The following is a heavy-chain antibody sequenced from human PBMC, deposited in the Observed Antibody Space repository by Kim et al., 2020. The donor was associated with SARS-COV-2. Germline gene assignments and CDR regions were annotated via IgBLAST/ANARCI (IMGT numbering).Heavy chain of an antibody. D-gene: IGHD3-10*01. CDR2: ISYDGSNK. Sequence: GGSLRLSCAASGFTFSSYAMHWVRQAPGKGLEWVAVISYDGSNKYYADSVKGRFTISRDNSKNTLYLQMNSLRAEDTAVYYCARAPGGYYYGSGSLSGYYFDYWGQGTLVTVSS. V-gene: IGHV3-30*04. J-gene: IGHJ4*02. CDR1: GFTFSSYA. CDR3: ARAPGGYYYGSGSLSGYYFDY.